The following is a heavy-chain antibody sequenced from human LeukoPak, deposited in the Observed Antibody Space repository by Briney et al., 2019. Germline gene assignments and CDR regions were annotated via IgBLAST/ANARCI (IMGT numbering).Heavy chain of an antibody. J-gene: IGHJ6*02. CDR2: ISCDGSNK. CDR1: GFTFSSYA. D-gene: IGHD1-14*01. V-gene: IGHV3-30-3*01. Sequence: HPGGSLRLSCAASGFTFSSYAMHWVRQAPGKGLEWVAVISCDGSNKYYADSVKGRFTISRDNSKNTLYLQMNSLRAEDTAVYYCARDGMATRYYYGMDVWGQGTTVTVSS. CDR3: ARDGMATRYYYGMDV.